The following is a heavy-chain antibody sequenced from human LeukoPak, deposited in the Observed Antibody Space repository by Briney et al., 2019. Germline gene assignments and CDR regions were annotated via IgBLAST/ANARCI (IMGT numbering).Heavy chain of an antibody. CDR1: GFTFGDYA. Sequence: GRSLRLSCTASGFTFGDYAMSWVRQAPGKGLEWVGFIRGKAYGGTTEYAASVRGRFTISRDDSKSIAYLQVNSLKPEDTAVYYCSIDGSGIHYGMDVWGQGTTVTVSS. D-gene: IGHD1-26*01. V-gene: IGHV3-49*04. CDR3: SIDGSGIHYGMDV. CDR2: IRGKAYGGTT. J-gene: IGHJ6*02.